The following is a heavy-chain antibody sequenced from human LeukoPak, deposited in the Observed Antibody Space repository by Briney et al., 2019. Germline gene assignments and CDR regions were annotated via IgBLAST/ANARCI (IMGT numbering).Heavy chain of an antibody. CDR3: AKDPKKYSGSYNWHDY. D-gene: IGHD1-26*01. V-gene: IGHV3-30*02. Sequence: PGGSLRLSCAASGFTFSSYGMHWVRQAPGKGLEWVAFIRYDGSNKYYADSVKGRFTISRDNSKNTLYLQMNSLRAEDTAVYYCAKDPKKYSGSYNWHDYWGQGTLVTVSS. CDR2: IRYDGSNK. CDR1: GFTFSSYG. J-gene: IGHJ4*02.